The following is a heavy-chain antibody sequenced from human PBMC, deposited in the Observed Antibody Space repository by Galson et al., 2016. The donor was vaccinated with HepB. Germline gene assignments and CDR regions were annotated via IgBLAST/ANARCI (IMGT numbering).Heavy chain of an antibody. V-gene: IGHV1-2*02. Sequence: SVKVSCKASGYTLTDYYIHWVRQAPGQGLEWMGWINPNSGGTNYAQKFQGRVTMTRDTSISTAYMELSGLKSDDTAVYYCARVFTMVRGVTNTFYYYGMDVWGQGTTATISS. D-gene: IGHD3-10*01. CDR1: GYTLTDYY. J-gene: IGHJ6*02. CDR2: INPNSGGT. CDR3: ARVFTMVRGVTNTFYYYGMDV.